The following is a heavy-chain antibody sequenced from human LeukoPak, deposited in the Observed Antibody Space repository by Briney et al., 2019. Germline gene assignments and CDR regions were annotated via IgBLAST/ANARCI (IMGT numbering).Heavy chain of an antibody. CDR1: GGSISTYY. D-gene: IGHD2-2*01. Sequence: SETLSLTCTVSGGSISTYYWSWIRQPPGKGLEWIGYIYYSGNTNYNPSLKSRVTISVDTSKNQFSLKVSSVTAADTAVYYCARGHEYQLPFYGLDVWGQGTTVTVSS. CDR3: ARGHEYQLPFYGLDV. V-gene: IGHV4-59*01. J-gene: IGHJ6*02. CDR2: IYYSGNT.